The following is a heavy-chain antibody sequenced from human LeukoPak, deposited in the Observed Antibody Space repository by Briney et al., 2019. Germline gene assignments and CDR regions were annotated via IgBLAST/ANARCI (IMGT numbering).Heavy chain of an antibody. Sequence: GGSLRLSCAASGFTFSSYGMHWVRQAPGKGLEWVAFIRYDGSNKYYADSVKGRFTISRDNSKNTLYLQMNSLRAGDTAVYYCAKRRGKAAAGSVGAFDIWGQGTMVTVSS. D-gene: IGHD6-13*01. V-gene: IGHV3-30*02. CDR1: GFTFSSYG. CDR3: AKRRGKAAAGSVGAFDI. CDR2: IRYDGSNK. J-gene: IGHJ3*02.